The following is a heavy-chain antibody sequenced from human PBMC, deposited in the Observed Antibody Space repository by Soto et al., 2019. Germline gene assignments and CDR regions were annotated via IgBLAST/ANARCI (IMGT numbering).Heavy chain of an antibody. Sequence: PSEALSLPCTGSGGSTTRDYWSLIRQPPGKGLGWLGYIFHSLGDKCNPSRGSRGTISLDTSKTQLSLSLRSVTAAETAIYFCVRDLNGSGDYWGQGTLVTVSA. V-gene: IGHV4-59*01. CDR2: IFHSLGD. CDR1: GGSTTRDY. D-gene: IGHD3-10*01. CDR3: VRDLNGSGDY. J-gene: IGHJ4*02.